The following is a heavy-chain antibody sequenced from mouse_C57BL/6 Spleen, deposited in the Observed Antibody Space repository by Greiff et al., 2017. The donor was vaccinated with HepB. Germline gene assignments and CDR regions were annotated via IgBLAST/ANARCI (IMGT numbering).Heavy chain of an antibody. CDR2: ISDGASYT. CDR1: GFTFSSYA. CDR3: ATDRGYYPPYAMDY. D-gene: IGHD2-3*01. J-gene: IGHJ4*01. Sequence: EVKLVESGGGLVRPGGSLKLSCAASGFTFSSYAMSWVRLTPAKRLEWVATISDGASYTYYQDNVKGRFTISRDNAKNNLYLQMSHLKSEDTAMYYCATDRGYYPPYAMDYWGPGTSVTVSS. V-gene: IGHV5-4*01.